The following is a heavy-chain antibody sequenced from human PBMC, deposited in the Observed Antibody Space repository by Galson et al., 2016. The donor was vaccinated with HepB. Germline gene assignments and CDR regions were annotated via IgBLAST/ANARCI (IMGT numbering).Heavy chain of an antibody. CDR3: ARDRSSWRLYYYYGMDV. CDR2: ISSSGSTI. J-gene: IGHJ6*02. Sequence: SLRLSCAASGFTFSSYEMNWVRQAPGKGLERVSYISSSGSTINYADSVKGRFTISRDNAKNSLYLQMNSLGAEDTDVYYCARDRSSWRLYYYYGMDVWGQGTTVTVSS. CDR1: GFTFSSYE. D-gene: IGHD6-13*01. V-gene: IGHV3-48*03.